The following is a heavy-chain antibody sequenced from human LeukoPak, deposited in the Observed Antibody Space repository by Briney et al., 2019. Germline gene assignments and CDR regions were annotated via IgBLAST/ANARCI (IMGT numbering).Heavy chain of an antibody. CDR1: GFSFSNHY. D-gene: IGHD6-19*01. Sequence: GGSLRLSCTASGFSFSNHYIRWIRQAPGKGLEWVANINEDGSNKWHLGSVKGRFTVSRDNARNSLYLQMNSLRVEDTAVYYCTRVIVAVPGYFDYFDFWGQGVLVTVSS. J-gene: IGHJ4*02. CDR2: INEDGSNK. CDR3: TRVIVAVPGYFDYFDF. V-gene: IGHV3-7*01.